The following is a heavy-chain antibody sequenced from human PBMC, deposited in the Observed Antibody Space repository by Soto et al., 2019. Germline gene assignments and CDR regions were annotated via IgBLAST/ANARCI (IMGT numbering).Heavy chain of an antibody. Sequence: QEQLVESGGGVVQPGRSLRLSCAASGFIFSSYAMHWVRQAPGKGLEWVALISYDGNNKYYADSVKGRFTISRDNSKNTLYLQMNSLRPDDTAVFYCGRCSSTSCHLGSDYWGQGTLVTVSS. CDR3: GRCSSTSCHLGSDY. CDR2: ISYDGNNK. CDR1: GFIFSSYA. J-gene: IGHJ4*02. D-gene: IGHD2-2*01. V-gene: IGHV3-30-3*01.